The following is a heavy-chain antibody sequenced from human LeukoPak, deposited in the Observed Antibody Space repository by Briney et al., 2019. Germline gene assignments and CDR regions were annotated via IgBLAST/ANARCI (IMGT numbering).Heavy chain of an antibody. CDR1: GYTFSDYF. D-gene: IGHD4-23*01. CDR2: INPYNGGT. CDR3: ASLQGGNSDWLDP. V-gene: IGHV1-2*06. J-gene: IGHJ5*02. Sequence: VASVKVSCKASGYTFSDYFIHWVRQAPGQGLEWMGRINPYNGGTTYAQSFQGRVTLTRDTSITTVYLELTGLRPDDTAVYYCASLQGGNSDWLDPWGQGTLVTVSS.